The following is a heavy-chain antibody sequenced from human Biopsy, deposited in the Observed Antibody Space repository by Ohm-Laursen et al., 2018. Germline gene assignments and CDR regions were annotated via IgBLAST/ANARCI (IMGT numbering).Heavy chain of an antibody. J-gene: IGHJ5*02. CDR2: NIPILGTG. D-gene: IGHD1-14*01. V-gene: IGHV1-69*06. CDR3: ARDRDRRGWFDP. Sequence: SSVKVSCKASGGTFINYAINWVRQAPGQGLEWLGGNIPILGTGNYAQKFQDRVTVAADTSTSTATMELRSLRSDDTAVYYCARDRDRRGWFDPWGQGTLVTVSS. CDR1: GGTFINYA.